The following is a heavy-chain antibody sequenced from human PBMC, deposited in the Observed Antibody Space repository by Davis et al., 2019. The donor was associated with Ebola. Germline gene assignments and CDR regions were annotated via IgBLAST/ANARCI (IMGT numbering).Heavy chain of an antibody. D-gene: IGHD6-25*01. CDR1: GFTIDDSA. Sequence: PGGSLRLSCVASGFTIDDSAMHWVRLGSGKGLEWVSGISWNSVRSAYADSVKGRFTISRDNAKHALYLQMNSLRVEDTALYYCVAANYYGMDVWGQGTAVTVS. V-gene: IGHV3-9*01. CDR2: ISWNSVRS. J-gene: IGHJ6*02. CDR3: VAANYYGMDV.